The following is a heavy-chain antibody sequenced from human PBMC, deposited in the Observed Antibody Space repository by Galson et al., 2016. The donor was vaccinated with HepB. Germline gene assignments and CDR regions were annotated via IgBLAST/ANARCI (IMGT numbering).Heavy chain of an antibody. J-gene: IGHJ4*02. CDR1: GFTFSDYY. V-gene: IGHV3-11*06. D-gene: IGHD4-17*01. Sequence: SLRLSCAASGFTFSDYYMSWIRQAPGKGLEWVTYISSSGSYTYYADSVKGRFTISRDNAKNSLYLQLNSLRVEDTAVYYCARERDHGDYVVFDYWGQGSLATVSS. CDR2: ISSSGSYT. CDR3: ARERDHGDYVVFDY.